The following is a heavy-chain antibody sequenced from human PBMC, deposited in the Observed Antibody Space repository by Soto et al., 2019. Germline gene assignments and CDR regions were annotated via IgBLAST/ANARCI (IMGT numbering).Heavy chain of an antibody. CDR2: IYYSGST. V-gene: IGHV4-39*01. Sequence: SETLSLTCTVSGGSISSSSYYWGWIRQPPGKGLEWIGSIYYSGSTYYNPSLKSRVTISVDTSKNQFSLKLSSVTAADTAVYYCARHPQYYYDSSGYYWVNWFDPWGQGTLVTVSS. CDR1: GGSISSSSYY. J-gene: IGHJ5*02. D-gene: IGHD3-22*01. CDR3: ARHPQYYYDSSGYYWVNWFDP.